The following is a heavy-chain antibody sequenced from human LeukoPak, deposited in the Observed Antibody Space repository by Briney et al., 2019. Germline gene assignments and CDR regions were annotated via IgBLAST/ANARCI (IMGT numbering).Heavy chain of an antibody. J-gene: IGHJ3*02. CDR1: GYTFTSYG. V-gene: IGHV1-18*01. D-gene: IGHD3-3*01. CDR2: ISAYNGNT. CDR3: ARAERITIFGVVIRTDAFDI. Sequence: ASVKVSCKASGYTFTSYGISGVGQARGQGREWMGWISAYNGNTNYAQKLQDRVTMTTDTSTSTAYMELRSLRSDDTAVYYCARAERITIFGVVIRTDAFDIWGQGTMVTVSS.